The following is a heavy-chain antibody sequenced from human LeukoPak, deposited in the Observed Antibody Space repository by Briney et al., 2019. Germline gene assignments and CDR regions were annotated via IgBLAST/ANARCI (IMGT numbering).Heavy chain of an antibody. J-gene: IGHJ4*02. CDR1: GFTLSSNY. CDR2: IYSGGST. D-gene: IGHD4-17*01. Sequence: PGGSLRLSCAASGFTLSSNYVSWVRQAPRKGLEWVSVIYSGGSTYYADSVKGRFTISRDDTKNTLQLQMNSLTAEDTAVYYCARARGYGDYVDYWGQGTLVTVSS. V-gene: IGHV3-53*01. CDR3: ARARGYGDYVDY.